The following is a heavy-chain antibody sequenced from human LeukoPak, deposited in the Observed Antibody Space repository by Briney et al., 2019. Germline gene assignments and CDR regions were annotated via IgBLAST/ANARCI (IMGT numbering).Heavy chain of an antibody. J-gene: IGHJ6*03. V-gene: IGHV4-59*02. CDR3: ARDWGVSARPGYMDV. D-gene: IGHD6-6*01. CDR2: IYYTET. CDR1: GGSVSNYY. Sequence: SETLSLTCTVSGGSVSNYYWSWIRQSPGKGLEWIGYIYYTETSYNPSLKSRVTISADTSKNQFSLKLYSVTAADTAVYYCARDWGVSARPGYMDVWGKGTTVTVSS.